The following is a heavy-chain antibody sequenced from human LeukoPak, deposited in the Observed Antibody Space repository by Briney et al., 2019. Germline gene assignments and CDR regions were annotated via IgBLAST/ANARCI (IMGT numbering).Heavy chain of an antibody. D-gene: IGHD3-22*01. CDR2: ISYDGSNK. CDR3: ARDGEPYYYDSSGYYFYAFDI. J-gene: IGHJ3*02. V-gene: IGHV3-30-3*01. Sequence: PGGSLRLSCEVSGFPFTLYNMHWVRQAPGKGLEWVAVISYDGSNKYYADSVKGRFTISRDNSKNTLYLQMNSLRAEDTAVYYCARDGEPYYYDSSGYYFYAFDIWGQGTMVTVSS. CDR1: GFPFTLYN.